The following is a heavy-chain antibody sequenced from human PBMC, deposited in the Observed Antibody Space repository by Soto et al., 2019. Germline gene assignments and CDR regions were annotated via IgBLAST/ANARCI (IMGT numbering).Heavy chain of an antibody. CDR1: GLTFGSRA. J-gene: IGHJ4*02. CDR2: ITDTGGDA. Sequence: GGSLRLSCVASGLTFGSRAMTWVRQAPGEGLQWVSTITDTGGDAKYADSVRGRFVISRDNSKKTLYLQMTSLTAEDSAMYYCARGSTGSYPGSRIFDFWGRGTLVTVSS. D-gene: IGHD3-10*01. V-gene: IGHV3-23*01. CDR3: ARGSTGSYPGSRIFDF.